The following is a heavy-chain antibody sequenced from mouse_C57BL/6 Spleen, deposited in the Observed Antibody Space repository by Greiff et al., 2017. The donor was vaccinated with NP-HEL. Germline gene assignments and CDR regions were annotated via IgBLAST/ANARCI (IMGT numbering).Heavy chain of an antibody. CDR3: TNRGVLAY. V-gene: IGHV14-4*01. J-gene: IGHJ3*01. CDR2: IDPENGDT. Sequence: EVQLQQSGAELVRPGASVKLSCTASGFNIKDDYMHWVKQRPEQGLEWIGWIDPENGDTEYASKFQGKATITADTSSNTAYLQLSSLTSEDTAVYYCTNRGVLAYWGQGTLVTVSA. CDR1: GFNIKDDY.